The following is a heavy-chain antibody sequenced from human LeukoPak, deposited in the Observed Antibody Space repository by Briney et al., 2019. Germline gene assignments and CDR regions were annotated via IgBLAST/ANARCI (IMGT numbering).Heavy chain of an antibody. D-gene: IGHD1-1*01. CDR2: ISGSGGST. J-gene: IGHJ4*02. Sequence: SGGSLRLSCSVSGFTFSIKAMSWVRQAPGKGLEWVSGISGSGGSTFYADSVRGRFTISRDNAKNTVYLQMNGLRAEDTTVYYCATVSEYWGQGTLVTVSS. CDR1: GFTFSIKA. V-gene: IGHV3-23*01. CDR3: ATVSEY.